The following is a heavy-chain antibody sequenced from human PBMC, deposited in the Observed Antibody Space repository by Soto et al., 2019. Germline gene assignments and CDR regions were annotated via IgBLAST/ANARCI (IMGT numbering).Heavy chain of an antibody. D-gene: IGHD6-13*01. J-gene: IGHJ4*02. CDR3: AKRSPYSSGWYSPIFDY. V-gene: IGHV3-23*01. CDR2: ISESGGST. Sequence: GSLRPSFAASGFSFSYYAMSWVRQATGKGLEWVSVISESGGSTHYADSVRGRFTVSRDNSKNSLSLRMNSLRDEDTAVYFCAKRSPYSSGWYSPIFDYWGQGALVTVSS. CDR1: GFSFSYYA.